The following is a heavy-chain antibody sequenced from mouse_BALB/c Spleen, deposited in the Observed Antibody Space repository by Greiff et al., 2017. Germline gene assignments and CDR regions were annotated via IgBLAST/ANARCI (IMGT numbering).Heavy chain of an antibody. CDR2: ISSGSSTI. CDR3: ARSEGGFAY. Sequence: EVKVVESGGGLVQPGGSRKLSCAASGFTFSSFGMHWVRQAPEKGLEWVAYISSGSSTIYYADTVKGRFTISRDNPKNTLFLQMTRLRSEDTAMYYCARSEGGFAYWGQGTLVTVSA. CDR1: GFTFSSFG. J-gene: IGHJ3*01. V-gene: IGHV5-17*02.